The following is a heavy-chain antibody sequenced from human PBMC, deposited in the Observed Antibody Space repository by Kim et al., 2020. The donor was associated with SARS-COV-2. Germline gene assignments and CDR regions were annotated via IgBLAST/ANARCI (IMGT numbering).Heavy chain of an antibody. Sequence: SETLSLTCAVYGGSFSGYYWSWIRQPPGKGLEWIGEINHSGSTNYNPSLKSRVTISVDTSKNQFSLKLSSVTAADTAVYYCVSYGSGSYFRVDYWGQGTLVTVSS. V-gene: IGHV4-34*01. D-gene: IGHD3-10*01. CDR3: VSYGSGSYFRVDY. CDR1: GGSFSGYY. CDR2: INHSGST. J-gene: IGHJ4*02.